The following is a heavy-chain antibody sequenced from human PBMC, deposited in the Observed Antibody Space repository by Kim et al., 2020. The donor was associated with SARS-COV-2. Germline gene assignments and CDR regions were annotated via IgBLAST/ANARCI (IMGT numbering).Heavy chain of an antibody. CDR3: ARGGSGWVGDWFDP. D-gene: IGHD6-19*01. CDR1: GYTFTSYA. CDR2: INAGNGNT. Sequence: ASVKVSCKASGYTFTSYAMHWVRQAPGQRLEWMGWINAGNGNTKYSQKFQGRVTITRDTSASTAYMELSSLRSEDTAVYYCARGGSGWVGDWFDPWGQGTLVTVSS. J-gene: IGHJ5*02. V-gene: IGHV1-3*01.